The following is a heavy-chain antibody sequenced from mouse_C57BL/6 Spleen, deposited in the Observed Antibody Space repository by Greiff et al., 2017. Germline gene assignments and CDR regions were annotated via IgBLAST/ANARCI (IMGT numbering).Heavy chain of an antibody. D-gene: IGHD2-3*01. J-gene: IGHJ4*01. CDR2: IRSKSNNYAT. V-gene: IGHV10-1*01. Sequence: EVQLVESGGGLVQPKGSLKLSCAASGFSFNTYAMNWVRQAPGKGLEWVARIRSKSNNYATYYADSVKDRFTISRDDSESMLYLQMNNLKTEDTAMYYCVSLDGYYRAMDYWGQGTSVTVSS. CDR3: VSLDGYYRAMDY. CDR1: GFSFNTYA.